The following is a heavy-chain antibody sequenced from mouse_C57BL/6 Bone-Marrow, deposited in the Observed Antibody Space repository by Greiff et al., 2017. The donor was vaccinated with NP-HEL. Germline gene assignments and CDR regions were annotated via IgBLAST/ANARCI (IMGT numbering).Heavy chain of an antibody. J-gene: IGHJ4*01. Sequence: VKLVESGPGLVQPSQSLSITCTVSGFSLTSYGVHWVRQSPGKGLEWLGVIWSGGSTDYNAAFISRLSISKDNSKSQVFFKMNSLQADDTAIYYCARKDGYYPYYYAMDYWGQGTSVTVSS. CDR1: GFSLTSYG. CDR2: IWSGGST. V-gene: IGHV2-2*01. D-gene: IGHD2-3*01. CDR3: ARKDGYYPYYYAMDY.